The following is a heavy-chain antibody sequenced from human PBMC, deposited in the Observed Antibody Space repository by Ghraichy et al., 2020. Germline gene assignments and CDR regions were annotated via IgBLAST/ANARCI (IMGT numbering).Heavy chain of an antibody. CDR3: AGGVVVVMSEYFDY. Sequence: SETLSLTCTVSGGSISSYYWSWIRQPAGKGLEWIGRIYTSGSTNYNPSLKSRVTMSVDTSKNQFSLKLSSVTAADTAVYYCAGGVVVVMSEYFDYWGQGTLVTVSS. V-gene: IGHV4-4*07. J-gene: IGHJ4*02. CDR1: GGSISSYY. CDR2: IYTSGST. D-gene: IGHD2-21*01.